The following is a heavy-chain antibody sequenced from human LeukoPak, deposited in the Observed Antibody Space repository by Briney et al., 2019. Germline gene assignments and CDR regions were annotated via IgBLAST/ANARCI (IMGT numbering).Heavy chain of an antibody. V-gene: IGHV4-34*01. Sequence: SETLSLTCAVYGGSFSGYYWSWIRQPPGKGLEWIGEINHSGSTNYNPSLKSRVTISVDTSKNQFSLKLSSVTAADTAVYYCARGSFFRGWWGSGYYYYMDVWGKGTTVTVSS. CDR3: ARGSFFRGWWGSGYYYYMDV. J-gene: IGHJ6*03. CDR2: INHSGST. D-gene: IGHD2-8*02. CDR1: GGSFSGYY.